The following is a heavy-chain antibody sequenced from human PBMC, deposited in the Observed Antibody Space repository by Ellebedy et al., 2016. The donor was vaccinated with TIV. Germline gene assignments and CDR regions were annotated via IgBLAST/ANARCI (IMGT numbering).Heavy chain of an antibody. V-gene: IGHV4-59*08. CDR3: ARRTLTGYPYYFQY. Sequence: MPSETLSLTCTVSGGSISSYYWSWIRQPPGKELEWLGYISYSGSTSYNPSLKSRVTISADMSKNQFSLKLSSVTAADTAVYYCARRTLTGYPYYFQYWGQGTLVTVSS. D-gene: IGHD7-27*01. CDR2: ISYSGST. J-gene: IGHJ4*02. CDR1: GGSISSYY.